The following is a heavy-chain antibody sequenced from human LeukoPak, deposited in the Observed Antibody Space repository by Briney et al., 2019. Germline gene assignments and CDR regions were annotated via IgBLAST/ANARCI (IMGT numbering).Heavy chain of an antibody. CDR1: GGSISSYY. Sequence: SETLSLTCTVSGGSISSYYWSWIPQHPGKGLERIGYIYYSGSTNYNPSLKSRVTISVDTSRNHFSLKLSSVTAADTAVYYCARYGSGTYRQFDYWGQGTLVTVSS. D-gene: IGHD3-10*01. CDR3: ARYGSGTYRQFDY. CDR2: IYYSGST. V-gene: IGHV4-59*01. J-gene: IGHJ4*02.